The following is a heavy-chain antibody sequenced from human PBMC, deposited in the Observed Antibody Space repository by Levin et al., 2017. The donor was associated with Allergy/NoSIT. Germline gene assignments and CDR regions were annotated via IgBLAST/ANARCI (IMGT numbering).Heavy chain of an antibody. Sequence: GGSLRLSCAASGFTFSSYGMHWVRQAPGKGLEWVAVISYDGSNKYYADSVKGRFTISRDNSKNTLYLQMNSLRAEDTAVYYCAQRGELNWAYSYRSYYGMDVWGQGTTVTVSS. V-gene: IGHV3-30*18. J-gene: IGHJ6*02. CDR2: ISYDGSNK. CDR1: GFTFSSYG. CDR3: AQRGELNWAYSYRSYYGMDV. D-gene: IGHD5-18*01.